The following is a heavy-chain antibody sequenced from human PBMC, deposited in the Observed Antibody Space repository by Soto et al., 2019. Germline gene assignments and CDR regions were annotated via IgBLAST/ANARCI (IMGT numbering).Heavy chain of an antibody. Sequence: DSVKVSCKASGYTFTGYYMHWVRQAPGQGLEWMGWINPNSGGTNYAQKFQGRVTMTRDTSISTAYMELSRLRSDDTAVYYCARDLVVTPYYLDYWGQGTLVTVSS. V-gene: IGHV1-2*02. CDR2: INPNSGGT. D-gene: IGHD2-15*01. CDR1: GYTFTGYY. CDR3: ARDLVVTPYYLDY. J-gene: IGHJ4*02.